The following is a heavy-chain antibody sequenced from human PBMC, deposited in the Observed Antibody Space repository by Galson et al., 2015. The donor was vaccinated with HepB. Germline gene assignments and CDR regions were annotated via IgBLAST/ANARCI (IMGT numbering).Heavy chain of an antibody. CDR1: GFTFSDYY. D-gene: IGHD2-15*01. CDR3: ARGLGGY. J-gene: IGHJ4*02. CDR2: ISHSGTTV. Sequence: SLRLSCAASGFTFSDYYMSWMRQAPGKGLEWLSYISHSGTTVYHADSLKGRFSISRDNAKNSLSLQMNSLRAGETAVYYCARGLGGYWGQGTLVTVSS. V-gene: IGHV3-11*01.